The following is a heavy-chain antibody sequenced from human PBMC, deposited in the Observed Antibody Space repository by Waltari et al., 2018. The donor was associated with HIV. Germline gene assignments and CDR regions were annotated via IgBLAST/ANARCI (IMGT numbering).Heavy chain of an antibody. Sequence: QVQLQQSGPGLVKPSQTLSLTCAISGDSVSSNSAAWNWIRQSPSRGLEWLGRTYCRSTKWYYDYAASVRSRITITPDTSKNQFSLQLNSVTPEDTAVYYCARGDDFFPPSSGMDVWGQGTTVTVSS. CDR1: GDSVSSNSAA. D-gene: IGHD3-3*01. CDR2: TYCRSTKWYY. J-gene: IGHJ6*02. V-gene: IGHV6-1*01. CDR3: ARGDDFFPPSSGMDV.